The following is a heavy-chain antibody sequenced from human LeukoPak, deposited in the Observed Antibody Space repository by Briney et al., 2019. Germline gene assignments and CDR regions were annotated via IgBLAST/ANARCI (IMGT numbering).Heavy chain of an antibody. D-gene: IGHD5-12*01. CDR3: ARQISRRGYSG. J-gene: IGHJ4*02. CDR1: GDSISSYY. V-gene: IGHV4-59*08. Sequence: SETLSLTCTVSGDSISSYYCSWIRQTPGKGLEWIGYMYGSGSTNYNPSLKSRVTISVDTSKNQFSLKLSSVTAADTAVYYCARQISRRGYSGWGQGTLVTVSS. CDR2: MYGSGST.